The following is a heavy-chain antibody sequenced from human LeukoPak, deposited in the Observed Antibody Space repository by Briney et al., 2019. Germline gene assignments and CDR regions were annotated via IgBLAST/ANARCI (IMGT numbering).Heavy chain of an antibody. V-gene: IGHV3-48*02. CDR3: ASSGSYRFDY. D-gene: IGHD1-26*01. CDR1: GFTFSSYS. J-gene: IGHJ4*02. Sequence: GGPLRLSCAASGFTFSSYSMNWVRQAPGKGLEWVSHITASGTAMFHAGSVKGRFTISRNNAKNSMYLQMNSLRDEDTAVYYCASSGSYRFDYWGQGTLVTVSS. CDR2: ITASGTAM.